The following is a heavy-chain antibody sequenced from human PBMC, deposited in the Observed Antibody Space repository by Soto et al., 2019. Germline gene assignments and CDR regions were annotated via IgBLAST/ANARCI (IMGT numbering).Heavy chain of an antibody. D-gene: IGHD2-21*02. Sequence: QVQLLESGGGVVQPGRSLRLSCAASGFTFSDYGMHWVRQAPGKGLEWVAIISYDGSIKYYEDSVKGRFTISRDYSQNTLEVQMNSPRAEDAAVYYCAIGLLERSIICYLACDNDVGIDVWGQRTTVPVSS. J-gene: IGHJ6*02. CDR2: ISYDGSIK. CDR3: AIGLLERSIICYLACDNDVGIDV. V-gene: IGHV3-30*03. CDR1: GFTFSDYG.